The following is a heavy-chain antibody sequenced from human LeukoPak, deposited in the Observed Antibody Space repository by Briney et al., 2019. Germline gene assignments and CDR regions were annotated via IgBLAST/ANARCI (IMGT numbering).Heavy chain of an antibody. CDR2: IYARGST. Sequence: PSETLSLTCTVSGGSISSYYWNWMRQPPGKGPEWIGRIYARGSTNYNPSLNSRVTMSVDTSKNQFSLELSSVTAADTAVYYCAGDRKGVVIFDYWGQGTLVTVSS. V-gene: IGHV4-4*07. D-gene: IGHD3-10*01. J-gene: IGHJ4*02. CDR3: AGDRKGVVIFDY. CDR1: GGSISSYY.